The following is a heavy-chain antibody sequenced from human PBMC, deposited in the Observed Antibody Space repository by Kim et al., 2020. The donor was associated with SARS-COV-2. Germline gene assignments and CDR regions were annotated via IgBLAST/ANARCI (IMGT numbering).Heavy chain of an antibody. CDR1: GYSFTSYW. CDR2: IYPGDSDT. CDR3: ARLVVRLKGYSSSSPYYFDY. Sequence: GESLKISCKGSGYSFTSYWIGWVRQMPGKGLEWMGIIYPGDSDTRYSPSFQGQVTISADKSISTAYLQWSSLKASDTAMYYCARLVVRLKGYSSSSPYYFDYWGPGTPVTDSS. V-gene: IGHV5-51*01. J-gene: IGHJ4*02. D-gene: IGHD6-6*01.